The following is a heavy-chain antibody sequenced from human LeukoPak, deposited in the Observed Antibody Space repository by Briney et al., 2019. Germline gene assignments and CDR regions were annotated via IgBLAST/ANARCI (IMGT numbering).Heavy chain of an antibody. Sequence: SETLSLTCSVSGGSISSGGYYWNWIRQPAGKGLEWIGRIYTTGTTDYNPSLRSRVTISRDMPKNQFSLELNSVTAADTAVYYCAGISTGSCFRHWGQGTLVTVSS. J-gene: IGHJ1*01. CDR3: AGISTGSCFRH. CDR2: IYTTGTT. V-gene: IGHV4-61*02. D-gene: IGHD4-17*01. CDR1: GGSISSGGYY.